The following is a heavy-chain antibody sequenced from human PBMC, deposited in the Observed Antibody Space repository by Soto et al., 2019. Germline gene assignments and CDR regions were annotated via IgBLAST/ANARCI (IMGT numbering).Heavy chain of an antibody. Sequence: TGGSLRLSCAASGFTFSSYAMSWVRQAPGKGLEWVSAISGSGGSTYYADSVKGRFTISRDNSKNTLYLQMNSLRAEDTAVYYCAKKRSKITMVRGVIDYWGQGTLVTVSS. D-gene: IGHD3-10*01. V-gene: IGHV3-23*01. CDR3: AKKRSKITMVRGVIDY. J-gene: IGHJ4*02. CDR2: ISGSGGST. CDR1: GFTFSSYA.